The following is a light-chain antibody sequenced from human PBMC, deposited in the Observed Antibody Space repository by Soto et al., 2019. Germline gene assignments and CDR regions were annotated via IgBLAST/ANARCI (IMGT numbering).Light chain of an antibody. CDR3: QHYDNLPPDFT. Sequence: DIQMTQSPSSLSASVGDRVTITCQASQDISNYLNWYQQKPGKAPKLLIYDASNLETGVPSRFSGSGSGTDFTFTISSLQPEDIATYYCQHYDNLPPDFTFGPGTKVDIK. J-gene: IGKJ3*01. V-gene: IGKV1-33*01. CDR1: QDISNY. CDR2: DAS.